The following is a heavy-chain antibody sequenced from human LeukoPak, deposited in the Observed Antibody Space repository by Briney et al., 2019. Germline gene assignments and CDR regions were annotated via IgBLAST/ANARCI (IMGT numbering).Heavy chain of an antibody. D-gene: IGHD2/OR15-2a*01. Sequence: SETLSLTCTVSGGSISSDHWNWIRQPPAQGLDWIGFIYYSGSTYYNPSLNSPVTISVDMSKSQFSLRLTSVTAADTAVYYCARKNDFDFWGQGTLVTVSS. V-gene: IGHV4-59*01. CDR2: IYYSGST. J-gene: IGHJ3*01. CDR3: ARKNDFDF. CDR1: GGSISSDH.